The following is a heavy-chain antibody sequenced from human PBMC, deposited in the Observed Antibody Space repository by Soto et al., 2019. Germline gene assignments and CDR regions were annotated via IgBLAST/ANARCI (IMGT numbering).Heavy chain of an antibody. D-gene: IGHD3-22*01. J-gene: IGHJ4*02. V-gene: IGHV3-9*01. CDR3: ARDDDYEANAFDY. CDR2: INWNSGSI. Sequence: QTGGSLRLSCAASGFTFDDYAMHWVRQVPGKGLEWVSGINWNSGSIGYGDSVKGRFAISRDNSKNTLDLQMNSLRAEDTAVYYCARDDDYEANAFDYWGPGTLVTVSS. CDR1: GFTFDDYA.